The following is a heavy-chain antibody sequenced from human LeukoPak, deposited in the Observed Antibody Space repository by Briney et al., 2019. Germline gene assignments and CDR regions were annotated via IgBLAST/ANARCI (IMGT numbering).Heavy chain of an antibody. CDR2: IIPILGIA. CDR3: ARTEEGSAFDI. CDR1: GYTFTCYG. Sequence: SVKVSCKASGYTFTCYGISWVRQAPGQGLEWMGRIIPILGIANYAQKFQGRVTITADKSTSTAYMELSSLRSEDTAVYYCARTEEGSAFDIWGQGTMVTVSS. J-gene: IGHJ3*02. V-gene: IGHV1-69*04.